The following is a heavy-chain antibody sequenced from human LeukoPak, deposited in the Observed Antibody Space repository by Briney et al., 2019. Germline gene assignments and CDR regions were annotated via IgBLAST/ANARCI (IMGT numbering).Heavy chain of an antibody. CDR3: ARHPALGITAGGTADY. CDR2: IFYSESA. CDR1: GGSISSSSYF. Sequence: SETLSLTCTVSGGSISSSSYFWGWIRQPPGKGLEWIGSIFYSESAYYNPSLRSRVTIFVDTSKNQFSLKLSSVTAADTAVYYCARHPALGITAGGTADYWGQGTLVTVSS. D-gene: IGHD6-13*01. V-gene: IGHV4-39*01. J-gene: IGHJ4*02.